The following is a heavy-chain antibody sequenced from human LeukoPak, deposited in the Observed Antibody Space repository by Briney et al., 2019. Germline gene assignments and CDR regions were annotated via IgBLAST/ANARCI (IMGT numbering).Heavy chain of an antibody. D-gene: IGHD6-19*01. CDR3: AMYVATTGWYTLDY. CDR2: TYYRSKWYS. Sequence: SQTLSLTFAISGDSVSSINGAWNWVRQSPSRGLEWLGGTYYRSKWYSDYAVSIQGRITINPDTSKNQFTLHLFSLTPDAPAVYYCAMYVATTGWYTLDYWGKGTRVTVSS. CDR1: GDSVSSINGA. J-gene: IGHJ4*02. V-gene: IGHV6-1*01.